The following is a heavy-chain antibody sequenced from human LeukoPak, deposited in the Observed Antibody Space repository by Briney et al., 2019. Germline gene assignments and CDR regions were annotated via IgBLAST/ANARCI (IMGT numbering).Heavy chain of an antibody. CDR3: ARGSDSGYDFDY. J-gene: IGHJ4*02. CDR1: GYTLTELS. V-gene: IGHV1-2*04. CDR2: INPNSGGT. D-gene: IGHD5-12*01. Sequence: ASVKVSCKVSGYTLTELSMHWVRQAPGKGLEWMGWINPNSGGTNYAQKFQGWVTMTRDTSISTAYMELSRLRSDDTAVYYCARGSDSGYDFDYWGQGTLVTVSS.